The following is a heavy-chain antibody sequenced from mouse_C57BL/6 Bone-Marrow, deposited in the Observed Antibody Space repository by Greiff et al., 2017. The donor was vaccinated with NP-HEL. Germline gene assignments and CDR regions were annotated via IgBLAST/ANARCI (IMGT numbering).Heavy chain of an antibody. CDR2: IYPGDGDT. J-gene: IGHJ2*01. Sequence: VQLQQSGPELVKPRASVKISCKASGYAFSSSWMNWVKQRPGKGLEWIGRIYPGDGDTNYNGKFKGKATLTADKSSSTAYMQLSSLTSEDSAVYFCAKDSVYDGYSLFDYWGQGTTLTVSA. V-gene: IGHV1-82*01. D-gene: IGHD2-3*01. CDR3: AKDSVYDGYSLFDY. CDR1: GYAFSSSW.